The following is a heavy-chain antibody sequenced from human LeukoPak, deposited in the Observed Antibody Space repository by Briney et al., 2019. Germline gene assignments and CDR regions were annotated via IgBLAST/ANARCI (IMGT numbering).Heavy chain of an antibody. D-gene: IGHD3-10*01. CDR2: ISSSGSTI. CDR1: GFTFRNYE. V-gene: IGHV3-48*03. Sequence: PGGSLRLSCAASGFTFRNYEMNWVRQAPGKGLEWVSYISSSGSTIYFADSVEGRFTISRDNAKNSLYLQMNSLRAEDTALYYCARIGWFGELPGGYYFDYWGQGTLVTVSS. J-gene: IGHJ4*02. CDR3: ARIGWFGELPGGYYFDY.